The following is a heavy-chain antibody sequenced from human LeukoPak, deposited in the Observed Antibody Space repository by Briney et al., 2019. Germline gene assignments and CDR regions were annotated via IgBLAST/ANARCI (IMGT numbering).Heavy chain of an antibody. J-gene: IGHJ4*02. CDR2: INPSGGST. Sequence: ASVKVSCKASGYTFTSHYMHWVRQALGQGLEWMGRINPSGGSTTYAQRFQGRVTMTRDTSTSTVYMELSSLRSEDTAVYFCARDSYYDSSGSVDYWGQGTLVTVSS. CDR3: ARDSYYDSSGSVDY. CDR1: GYTFTSHY. D-gene: IGHD3-22*01. V-gene: IGHV1-46*01.